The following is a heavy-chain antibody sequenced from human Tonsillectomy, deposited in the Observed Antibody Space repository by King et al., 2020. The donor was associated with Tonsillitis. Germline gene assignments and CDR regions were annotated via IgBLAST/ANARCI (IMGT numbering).Heavy chain of an antibody. Sequence: QLQESGPGLVKPSETLSLTCTVSGGSISSSSYYWGWIRQPPGKGLEWIGSIYYSGSTYYNPSLKSRVTISVDTSKNQFSLKLSSVTAADTAVYYCASQHNYYGSGSVFDYWGQGTLVTVSS. CDR2: IYYSGST. V-gene: IGHV4-39*01. J-gene: IGHJ4*02. CDR1: GGSISSSSYY. D-gene: IGHD3-10*01. CDR3: ASQHNYYGSGSVFDY.